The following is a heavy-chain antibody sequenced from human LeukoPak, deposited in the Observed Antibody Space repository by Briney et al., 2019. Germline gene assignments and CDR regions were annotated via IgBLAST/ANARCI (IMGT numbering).Heavy chain of an antibody. V-gene: IGHV4-34*01. CDR1: GGSFGGYY. J-gene: IGHJ4*02. CDR3: ARDRGQYYFDY. Sequence: SETLSLTCAVYGGSFGGYYWSWIRQPPGKGLEWIGEINHSGSTNYNPSLKSRVTISVDTSKNQFSLKLSSVTAADTAVYYCARDRGQYYFDYWGQGTLVTVSS. CDR2: INHSGST.